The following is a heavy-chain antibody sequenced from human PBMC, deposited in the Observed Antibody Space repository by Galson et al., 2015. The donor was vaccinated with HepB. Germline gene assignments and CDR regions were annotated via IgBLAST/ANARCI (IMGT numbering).Heavy chain of an antibody. Sequence: SLRLSCAASGFTFSSYWMSWVRQAPGKGLEWVANIKQDGSEKYYVDSVRGRFTISRDNAKNSLYLQMNSLRAEDTAVYYCARVKYGGPAFDIWGQGTMVTVSS. J-gene: IGHJ3*02. CDR1: GFTFSSYW. CDR3: ARVKYGGPAFDI. V-gene: IGHV3-7*01. CDR2: IKQDGSEK. D-gene: IGHD3-16*01.